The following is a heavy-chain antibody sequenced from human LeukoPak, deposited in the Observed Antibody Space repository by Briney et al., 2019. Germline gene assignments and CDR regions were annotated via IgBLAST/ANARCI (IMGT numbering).Heavy chain of an antibody. Sequence: PGGSLRLSCAASGFTFSSYGMHWVRQAPGKGLEWVAFIRYDGSNKYYTDSVKGRFTISRDNSKNTLYLQMNSLRAEDTAVYYCAREKKVSGALSLIRGSIAAAGTLDYWGQGTLVTVSS. CDR2: IRYDGSNK. CDR1: GFTFSSYG. CDR3: AREKKVSGALSLIRGSIAAAGTLDY. V-gene: IGHV3-30*02. J-gene: IGHJ4*02. D-gene: IGHD6-13*01.